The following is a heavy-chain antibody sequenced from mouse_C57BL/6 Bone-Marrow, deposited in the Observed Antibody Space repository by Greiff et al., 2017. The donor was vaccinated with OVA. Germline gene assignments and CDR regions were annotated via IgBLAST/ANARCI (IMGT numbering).Heavy chain of an antibody. CDR1: GFTFSDYG. V-gene: IGHV5-17*01. J-gene: IGHJ4*01. CDR2: ISSGSSTI. Sequence: EVKVVESGGGLVKPGGSLKLSCAASGFTFSDYGMHWVRQAPEQGLEWVAYISSGSSTIYYADTVKGRFTISRDNAKNTLFLQMTSLRSEDTAMYYCARWYDCDYYYAMDYWGQGTSVTVSS. D-gene: IGHD2-4*01. CDR3: ARWYDCDYYYAMDY.